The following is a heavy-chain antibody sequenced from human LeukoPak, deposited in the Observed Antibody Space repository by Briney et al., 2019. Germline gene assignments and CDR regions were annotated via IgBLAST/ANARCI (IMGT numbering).Heavy chain of an antibody. J-gene: IGHJ4*02. Sequence: SVKVSCKASGGTFSSYAISWVRQAPGQGLEWMGGIIPIFGTANYAQKFQGRVTITTDESTSTAYMELSSLRSEDTAVYYCARDGKYYYASSGYLPGYYFDCWGQGTLVTVSS. V-gene: IGHV1-69*05. CDR1: GGTFSSYA. D-gene: IGHD3-22*01. CDR3: ARDGKYYYASSGYLPGYYFDC. CDR2: IIPIFGTA.